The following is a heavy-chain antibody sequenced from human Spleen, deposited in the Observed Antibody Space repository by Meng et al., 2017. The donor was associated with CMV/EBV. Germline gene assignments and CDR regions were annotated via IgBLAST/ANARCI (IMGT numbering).Heavy chain of an antibody. CDR2: IYYSGST. D-gene: IGHD2-2*01. V-gene: IGHV4-39*07. J-gene: IGHJ1*01. Sequence: SISSSSYDCGWIRQPPGKGLEWIGSIYYSGSTYYNPSLKSRVTIAVDTSKNQFSLKLSSVTAADTAVYYCARDRSVVPAASAEYFQHWGQGTLVTVSS. CDR1: SISSSSYD. CDR3: ARDRSVVPAASAEYFQH.